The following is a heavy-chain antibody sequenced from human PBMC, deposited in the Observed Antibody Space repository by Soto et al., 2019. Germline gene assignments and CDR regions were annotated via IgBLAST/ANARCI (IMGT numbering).Heavy chain of an antibody. CDR2: INAGNGNT. J-gene: IGHJ5*02. CDR1: GYTFTSYA. D-gene: IGHD6-6*01. V-gene: IGHV1-3*01. CDR3: ARDPAVGLIAAPTPYNWFDP. Sequence: GASVKVSCKASGYTFTSYAMHWVRQAPGQRLEWMGWINAGNGNTKYSQKFQGRVTITRDTSASTAYMELSSLRSEDTAVYYCARDPAVGLIAAPTPYNWFDPGGQGTLVTVSS.